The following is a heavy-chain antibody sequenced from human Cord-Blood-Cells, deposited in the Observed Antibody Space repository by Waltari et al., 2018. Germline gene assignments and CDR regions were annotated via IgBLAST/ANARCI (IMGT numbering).Heavy chain of an antibody. V-gene: IGHV1-2*04. D-gene: IGHD3-16*01. Sequence: QVQLVQSGAEVKKPGASVKVSCKASGYTFTGYYMHWVRQAPGQGLEWMGWINPNRGGTNYAQKLQGWVTMTRDTSSSTAYMELSRLRSDDTAVYYCARDQGDLDAFDIWGQGTMVTVSS. J-gene: IGHJ3*02. CDR2: INPNRGGT. CDR1: GYTFTGYY. CDR3: ARDQGDLDAFDI.